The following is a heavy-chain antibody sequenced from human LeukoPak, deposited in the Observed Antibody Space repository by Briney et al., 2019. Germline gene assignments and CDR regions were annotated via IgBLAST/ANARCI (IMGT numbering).Heavy chain of an antibody. V-gene: IGHV3-7*01. CDR3: AKSHGYSYGFDY. CDR2: INQDGTEK. Sequence: GGSLRLSCAASGFTFTTYWMTWVRQAPGKGLEWVANINQDGTEKYYVDSVKGRFTISRDNAKNSLCLQMNSLRAEDTAVYYCAKSHGYSYGFDYWGQGTLVTVSS. CDR1: GFTFTTYW. D-gene: IGHD5-18*01. J-gene: IGHJ4*02.